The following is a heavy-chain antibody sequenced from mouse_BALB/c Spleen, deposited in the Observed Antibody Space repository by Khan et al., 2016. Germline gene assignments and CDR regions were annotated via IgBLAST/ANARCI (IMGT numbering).Heavy chain of an antibody. V-gene: IGHV3-8*02. CDR2: ISYSGST. CDR1: GDSITSGY. CDR3: GRYDGYYFDY. J-gene: IGHJ2*01. Sequence: EVELVESGPSLVKPSQTLSLTCSVTGDSITSGYWNWIRKFPGNKLEYMGYISYSGSTYYTPSLKSRLTITRDTSKNQYYLQLNSVTTEDTATYYCGRYDGYYFDYWGQGTTLTVSS. D-gene: IGHD2-3*01.